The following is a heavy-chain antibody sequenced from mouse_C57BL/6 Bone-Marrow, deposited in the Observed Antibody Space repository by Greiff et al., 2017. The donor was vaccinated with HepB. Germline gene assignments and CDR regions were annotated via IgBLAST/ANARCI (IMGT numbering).Heavy chain of an antibody. CDR1: GFNIKDDY. Sequence: EVKLQESGAELVRPGASVKLSCTASGFNIKDDYMHWVKQRPEQGLEWIGWIDPENGDTEYASKFQGKATITADTSSNTAYLQLSSLTSEDTAVYYCTTSTGSYAMDYWGQGTSVTVSS. J-gene: IGHJ4*01. CDR3: TTSTGSYAMDY. D-gene: IGHD4-1*02. CDR2: IDPENGDT. V-gene: IGHV14-4*01.